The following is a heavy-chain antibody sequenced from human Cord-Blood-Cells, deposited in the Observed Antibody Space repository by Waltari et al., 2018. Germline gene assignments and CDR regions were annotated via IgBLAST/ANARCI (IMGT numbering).Heavy chain of an antibody. D-gene: IGHD2-15*01. Sequence: EVQLVESGGGLVKPAGSLRLSCAASGFTLSSYSMNWVRHAPGTGLEWVSSISSSSSYIYYADSVKGRFTISRDNANNSLYLQMNSVRAEDTAVYYCAREFDPVRYCSGGSCYSAFDIWGQGTMVTVSS. V-gene: IGHV3-21*01. CDR1: GFTLSSYS. CDR3: AREFDPVRYCSGGSCYSAFDI. J-gene: IGHJ3*02. CDR2: ISSSSSYI.